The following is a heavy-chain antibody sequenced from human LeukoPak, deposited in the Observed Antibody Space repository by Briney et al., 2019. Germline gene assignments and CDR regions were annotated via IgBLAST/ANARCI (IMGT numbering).Heavy chain of an antibody. D-gene: IGHD3-10*01. V-gene: IGHV3-21*01. CDR2: ISSSSSYI. J-gene: IGHJ6*02. Sequence: GGSLRLSCAASGFTFSSYSMNWVRQAPGKGLEWVSSISSSSSYIYYADSEKGRFTISRDNAKNSLYLQMNSLRAEDTAVYYCARDRPYYYGSGSSYGMDVWGQGTTVTVSS. CDR3: ARDRPYYYGSGSSYGMDV. CDR1: GFTFSSYS.